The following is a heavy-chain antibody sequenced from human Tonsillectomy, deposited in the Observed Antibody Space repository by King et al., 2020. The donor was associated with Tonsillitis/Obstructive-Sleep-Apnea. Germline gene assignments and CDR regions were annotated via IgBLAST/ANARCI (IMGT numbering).Heavy chain of an antibody. Sequence: VQLVESGSELRKPGASVTVSGEASGYIFTSYAMNWVRQAPGQGPEWMGWINTKTGNPTYAPGFTGRFVFSLDTSVSTAYLQISSLKTEDTAVYYCARQTIHHYNWFDPWGQGTLVTVSS. J-gene: IGHJ5*02. CDR2: INTKTGNP. CDR1: GYIFTSYA. V-gene: IGHV7-4-1*02. D-gene: IGHD1-14*01. CDR3: ARQTIHHYNWFDP.